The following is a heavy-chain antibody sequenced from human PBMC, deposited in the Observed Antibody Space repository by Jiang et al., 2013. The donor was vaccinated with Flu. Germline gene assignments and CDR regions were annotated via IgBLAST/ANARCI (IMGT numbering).Heavy chain of an antibody. CDR3: ARASIGAVGLQENYYYYGMDV. Sequence: GAEVKKPGESLKISCKGSGYSFTSYWIGWVRQMPGKGLEWMGIIYPGDSDTRYSPSFQGQVTISADKSISTAYLQWSSLKASDTAMFYCARASIGAVGLQENYYYYGMDVWGQGTTVTVSS. J-gene: IGHJ6*02. V-gene: IGHV5-51*03. CDR2: IYPGDSDT. CDR1: GYSFTSYW. D-gene: IGHD6-13*01.